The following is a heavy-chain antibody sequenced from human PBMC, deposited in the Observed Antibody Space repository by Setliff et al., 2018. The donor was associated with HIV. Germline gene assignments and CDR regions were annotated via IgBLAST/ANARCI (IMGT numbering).Heavy chain of an antibody. V-gene: IGHV4-34*01. CDR1: GGSFSDYS. CDR2: IKHSGTT. Sequence: SETLSLTCAVYGGSFSDYSWNWIRQPPGKGLEWIGAIKHSGTTNSSPSLRSRVSTSVDTSKKQFSLKLSAVSAADTAVYYCARGGGITWRSYSFDVWGQGTLVTVSS. CDR3: ARGGGITWRSYSFDV. J-gene: IGHJ4*02. D-gene: IGHD3-10*01.